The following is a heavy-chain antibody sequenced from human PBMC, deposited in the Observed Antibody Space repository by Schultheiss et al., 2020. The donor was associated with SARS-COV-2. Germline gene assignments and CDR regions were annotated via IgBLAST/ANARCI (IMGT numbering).Heavy chain of an antibody. Sequence: GSLKISCAASGFTFSSYAMHWVRQAPGKGLEWVAVISYDGSNKYYADSVKGRFTISRDNSKNTLYLQMNSLRAEDTAVYYCARGYSSSWHVPFDYWGQGTLVTVSS. J-gene: IGHJ4*02. CDR2: ISYDGSNK. D-gene: IGHD6-13*01. V-gene: IGHV3-30*01. CDR3: ARGYSSSWHVPFDY. CDR1: GFTFSSYA.